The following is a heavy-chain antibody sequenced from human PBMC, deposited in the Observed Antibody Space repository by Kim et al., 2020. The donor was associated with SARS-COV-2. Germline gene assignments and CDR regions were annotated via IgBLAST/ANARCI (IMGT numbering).Heavy chain of an antibody. CDR1: GGIFSSYT. Sequence: SVKVSCKASGGIFSSYTFSWVRQAPGQGLEWMGRVIPALGLTNYAQKFQDRVTITADKSTSTAYLEVTTLTFADTAVYYCATRHTNGWSGYGDYWGQGTLVTVSS. CDR3: ATRHTNGWSGYGDY. V-gene: IGHV1-69*02. J-gene: IGHJ4*02. D-gene: IGHD2-2*03. CDR2: VIPALGLT.